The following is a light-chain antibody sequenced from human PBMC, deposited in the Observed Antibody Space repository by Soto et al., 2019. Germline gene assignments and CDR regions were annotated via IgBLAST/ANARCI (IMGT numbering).Light chain of an antibody. J-gene: IGLJ1*01. V-gene: IGLV2-14*03. CDR3: NSYSSSTTPYV. Sequence: QSALTQPASLSGSPGQSITISCTGTSGDVGAYNFVSWYQQHPGKAPKLMIHNVNSRPSGVSYRFSGSKSGNTASLTISGLQAEDEADYYCNSYSSSTTPYVFGTGTKLTVL. CDR1: SGDVGAYNF. CDR2: NVN.